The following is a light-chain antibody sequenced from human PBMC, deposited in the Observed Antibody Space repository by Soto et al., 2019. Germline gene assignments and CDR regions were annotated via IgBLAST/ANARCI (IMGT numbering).Light chain of an antibody. V-gene: IGKV3-20*01. CDR1: QTVSITY. Sequence: VLTQSPGTLSLSPGESATLSCRASQTVSITYLTWYQQKPGQAPRLLIFGASKRATGIPDRFSGSGSGRDFTLTISGLEPEDFAVYYCQQYGGSPPFSFGPGTKVEIK. CDR2: GAS. J-gene: IGKJ2*03. CDR3: QQYGGSPPFS.